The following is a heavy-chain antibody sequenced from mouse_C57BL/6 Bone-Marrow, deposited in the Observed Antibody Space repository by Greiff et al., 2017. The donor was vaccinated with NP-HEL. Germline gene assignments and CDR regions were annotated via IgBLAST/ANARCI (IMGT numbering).Heavy chain of an antibody. Sequence: DVKLVESGGGLLKPGGSLKLSCAASGFTFSSYAMSWVRQTPEKRLEWVATISDGGSYTYYPDNVKGRFTISRDNAKNNLYLQMSHLKSEDTAMYYCAREDYYGSLLYWYFDVWGTGTTVTVSS. J-gene: IGHJ1*03. CDR3: AREDYYGSLLYWYFDV. CDR1: GFTFSSYA. D-gene: IGHD1-1*01. V-gene: IGHV5-4*01. CDR2: ISDGGSYT.